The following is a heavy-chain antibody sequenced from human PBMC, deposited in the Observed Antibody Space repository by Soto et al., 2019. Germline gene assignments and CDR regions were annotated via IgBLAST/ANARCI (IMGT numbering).Heavy chain of an antibody. CDR2: INGYNGYT. J-gene: IGHJ5*02. CDR3: ARDGDEEANFDP. Sequence: QVQLMQSGAEVKKPGASVKVSCKASGYTFTNYGISWVRQAPGQGLEWMGWINGYNGYTNYAQKFQGRVTMATDTSTSTVYMELRSLRSDDTDVYYCARDGDEEANFDPWGQGTLVTVSS. V-gene: IGHV1-18*01. CDR1: GYTFTNYG. D-gene: IGHD4-17*01.